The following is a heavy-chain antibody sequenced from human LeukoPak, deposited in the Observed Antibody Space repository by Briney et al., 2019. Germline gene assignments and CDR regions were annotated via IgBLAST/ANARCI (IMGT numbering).Heavy chain of an antibody. CDR1: GFTFTSYS. CDR3: AKGGKWDVTPFDY. V-gene: IGHV3-23*01. CDR2: ISGGGGST. Sequence: GGSLRLSCAASGFTFTSYSMNWVRQAPGKGLEWVSTISGGGGSTYYADSVKGRSTISRDNSKNTLYLQVNSLRAEDTAVYYCAKGGKWDVTPFDYWGQGTLVTVSS. J-gene: IGHJ4*02. D-gene: IGHD1-26*01.